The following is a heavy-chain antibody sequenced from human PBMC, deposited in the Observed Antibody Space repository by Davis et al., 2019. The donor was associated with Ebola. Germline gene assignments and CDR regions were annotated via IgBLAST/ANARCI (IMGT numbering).Heavy chain of an antibody. Sequence: SVKVSCKASGGTFSSYAISWVRQAPGQGLEWMGGIIPIFGTANYAQKFQGRVTITADESTSTAYMELSSLRSEDTAVYYCARVRTRLNDFWSGYYIGSAFDIWGQGTMVTVSS. CDR2: IIPIFGTA. J-gene: IGHJ3*02. D-gene: IGHD3-3*01. V-gene: IGHV1-69*13. CDR3: ARVRTRLNDFWSGYYIGSAFDI. CDR1: GGTFSSYA.